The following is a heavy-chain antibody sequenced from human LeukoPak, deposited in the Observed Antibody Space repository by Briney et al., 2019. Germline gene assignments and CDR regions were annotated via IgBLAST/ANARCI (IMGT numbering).Heavy chain of an antibody. V-gene: IGHV3-23*01. J-gene: IGHJ4*02. Sequence: GGSLRLSCAASGFTSTNYAMNWVRQAPGKGLEWVSVLIGSSGSTDYADSVKGRFTISRDKSKNTLFLQMNSLRAEDTAIYFCAKGAYDYIEMGYFDSWGQGTLVIVSS. CDR3: AKGAYDYIEMGYFDS. CDR2: LIGSSGST. CDR1: GFTSTNYA. D-gene: IGHD5-12*01.